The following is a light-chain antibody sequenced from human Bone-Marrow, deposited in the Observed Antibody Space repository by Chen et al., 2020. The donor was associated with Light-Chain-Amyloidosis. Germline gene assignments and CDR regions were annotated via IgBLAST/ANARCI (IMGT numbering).Light chain of an antibody. CDR1: QTISSNY. Sequence: EIVLTQSPGTLSLSPGEGANLSCRASQTISSNYLTWYQQKLGQAPRLLIYGSSSRATGIPDRFTGSVSGTNFTLTINRLEPEDFEMYYCQQYGTSPLTFGGGTKVEIK. CDR3: QQYGTSPLT. CDR2: GSS. J-gene: IGKJ4*01. V-gene: IGKV3-20*01.